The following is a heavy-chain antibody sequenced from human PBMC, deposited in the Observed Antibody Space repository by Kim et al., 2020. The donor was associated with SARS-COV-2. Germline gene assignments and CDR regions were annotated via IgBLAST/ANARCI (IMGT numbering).Heavy chain of an antibody. V-gene: IGHV3-15*01. CDR2: IKSKTDGGTT. Sequence: GGSLRLSCAASGFTFSNAWMSWVRQAPGKGLEWVGRIKSKTDGGTTDYAAPVKGRFTISRDDSKNTLYLQMNSLKTEDTAVYYCTTVLYDFWSARSWDYWGQGTLVTVSS. J-gene: IGHJ4*02. CDR3: TTVLYDFWSARSWDY. CDR1: GFTFSNAW. D-gene: IGHD3-3*01.